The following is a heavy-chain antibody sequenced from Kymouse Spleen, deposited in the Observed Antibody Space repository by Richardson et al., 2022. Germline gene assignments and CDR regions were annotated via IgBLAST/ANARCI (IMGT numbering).Heavy chain of an antibody. CDR3: ARHNYGSGSYYYYYGMDV. CDR2: IYYSGST. J-gene: IGHJ6*02. D-gene: IGHD3-10*01. CDR1: GGSISSSSYY. V-gene: IGHV4-39*01. Sequence: QLQLQESGPGLVKPSETLSLTCTVSGGSISSSSYYWGWIRQPPGKGLEWIGSIYYSGSTYYNPSLKSRVTISVDTSKNQFSLKLSSVTAADTAVYYCARHNYGSGSYYYYYGMDVWGQGTTVTVSS.